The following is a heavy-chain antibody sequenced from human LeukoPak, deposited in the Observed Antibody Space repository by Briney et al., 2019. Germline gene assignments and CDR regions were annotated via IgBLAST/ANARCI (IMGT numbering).Heavy chain of an antibody. CDR1: GCTFSSYG. Sequence: PGGSLRLSCAASGCTFSSYGMHWVRQAPGKGLEWVAFIRYDGSNKYYADSVKGRFTISRDNSKNTLYLQMNSLRAEDTAVYYCAKDLPYYYDSSGYYSEWGQGTLVTVSS. D-gene: IGHD3-22*01. V-gene: IGHV3-30*02. CDR2: IRYDGSNK. CDR3: AKDLPYYYDSSGYYSE. J-gene: IGHJ4*02.